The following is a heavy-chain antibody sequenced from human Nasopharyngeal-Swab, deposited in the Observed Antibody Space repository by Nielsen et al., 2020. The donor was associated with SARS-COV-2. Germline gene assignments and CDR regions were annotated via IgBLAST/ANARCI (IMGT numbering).Heavy chain of an antibody. Sequence: GESLKISCAASGFTFSSYAMSWVRQAPGKGLEWVSAISGSGGSTYYADSVKGRFTISRDNSKNTLYLQMNSLRAEGTAVYYCAKVAHKVTTGCFDYWGQGTLVTVSS. CDR2: ISGSGGST. J-gene: IGHJ4*02. CDR3: AKVAHKVTTGCFDY. CDR1: GFTFSSYA. D-gene: IGHD4-11*01. V-gene: IGHV3-23*01.